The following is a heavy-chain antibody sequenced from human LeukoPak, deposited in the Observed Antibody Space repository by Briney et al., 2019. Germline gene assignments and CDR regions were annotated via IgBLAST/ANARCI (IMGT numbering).Heavy chain of an antibody. D-gene: IGHD6-13*01. CDR2: IYYSGST. J-gene: IGHJ5*02. V-gene: IGHV4-59*01. Sequence: SETLSLTCTVSGGSISSYYWSWIRQPPGKGLEWIGYIYYSGSTNYNPSLKSRVTISVDTSKNQFSLKLSSVTAADTAVYYCARGRRIAAAGPRWFDPWGQGTLFTVSS. CDR3: ARGRRIAAAGPRWFDP. CDR1: GGSISSYY.